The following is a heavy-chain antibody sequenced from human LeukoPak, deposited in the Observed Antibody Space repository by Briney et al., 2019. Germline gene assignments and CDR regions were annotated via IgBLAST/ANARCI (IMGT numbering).Heavy chain of an antibody. J-gene: IGHJ4*01. CDR2: MRSKAYNYAT. CDR3: SGLFPGAAYSGAI. CDR1: GFTFSGSF. V-gene: IGHV3-73*01. Sequence: GGSLRLSCDASGFTFSGSFIHWVRQAPGKGLEWVGRMRSKAYNYATAYGASVTDRFTISRDDSNNTAFLQINSLKTDDTAVYYCSGLFPGAAYSGAIWGPGTLVTVSP. D-gene: IGHD1-26*01.